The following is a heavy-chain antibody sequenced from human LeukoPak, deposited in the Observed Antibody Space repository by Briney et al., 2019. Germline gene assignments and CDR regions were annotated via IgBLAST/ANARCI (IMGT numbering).Heavy chain of an antibody. J-gene: IGHJ4*02. CDR1: GYSFTNFW. CDR3: ARRTEGAGGGWFFDH. Sequence: GESLKISCKGTGYSFTNFWIGWVRQPPGKGLEYLGVISPSDSDTRYNPSFEGQVSISADKSLPSAYLQWNTLKASDTAIYFCARRTEGAGGGWFFDHWGQGTLVTVSS. CDR2: ISPSDSDT. V-gene: IGHV5-51*01. D-gene: IGHD2-21*01.